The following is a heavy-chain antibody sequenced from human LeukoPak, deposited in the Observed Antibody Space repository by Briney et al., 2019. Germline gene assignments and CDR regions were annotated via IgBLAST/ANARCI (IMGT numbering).Heavy chain of an antibody. CDR2: MSFDVNNK. CDR3: ARGFCTSSSCYNDY. J-gene: IGHJ4*02. D-gene: IGHD2-2*02. V-gene: IGHV3-30*04. Sequence: GGSLRLSCAASGFTVSGHPMSWVRQAPGKGLEWVATMSFDVNNKYYADSVRGRFTISRDNSKNTLYLQMNSLRAEDTAVYSCARGFCTSSSCYNDYWGQGTLVTVSS. CDR1: GFTVSGHP.